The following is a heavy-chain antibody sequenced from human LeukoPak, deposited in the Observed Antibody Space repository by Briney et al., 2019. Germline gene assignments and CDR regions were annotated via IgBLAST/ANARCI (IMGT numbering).Heavy chain of an antibody. Sequence: SETLSLTCAVYGGSFSGYYWSWIRQPPGKGLEWIGEINHSGSTNYNPSLKSRVTISVDTSKNQFSLKLSSVTAADTAVYYCARGRGGRYFDWLLSPSCFDYWGQGTLVAVSS. CDR2: INHSGST. CDR3: ARGRGGRYFDWLLSPSCFDY. D-gene: IGHD3-9*01. V-gene: IGHV4-34*01. CDR1: GGSFSGYY. J-gene: IGHJ4*02.